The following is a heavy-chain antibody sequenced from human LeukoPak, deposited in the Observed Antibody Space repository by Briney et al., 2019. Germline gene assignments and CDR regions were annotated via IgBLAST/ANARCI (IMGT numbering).Heavy chain of an antibody. CDR2: IIPIFGIA. J-gene: IGHJ4*02. CDR3: AREKFFWKQQSSSGGFFDY. V-gene: IGHV1-69*05. Sequence: ASVKVSCKASGGTFSSYAISWVRQAPGQGLEWLGRIIPIFGIANYAQKFQGRVTITTDESTSTAYMELSSLRSEDTAVYYCAREKFFWKQQSSSGGFFDYWGQGTLVTVSS. D-gene: IGHD3-3*01. CDR1: GGTFSSYA.